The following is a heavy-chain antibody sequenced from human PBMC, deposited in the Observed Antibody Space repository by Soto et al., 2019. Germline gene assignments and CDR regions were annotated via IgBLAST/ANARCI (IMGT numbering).Heavy chain of an antibody. J-gene: IGHJ6*03. CDR3: ARSLGYCSSTCCLVYYMDV. Sequence: QVQLVQSGAEVKKRGSSVKVSCKASGGTFSSYTISWVRQAPGQGLEWMGRIIPILGIANYAQKFQGRVTITADKSTSTAYMELSSLRSEDTAVYYCARSLGYCSSTCCLVYYMDVWGKGTTVTVSS. D-gene: IGHD2-2*01. V-gene: IGHV1-69*02. CDR2: IIPILGIA. CDR1: GGTFSSYT.